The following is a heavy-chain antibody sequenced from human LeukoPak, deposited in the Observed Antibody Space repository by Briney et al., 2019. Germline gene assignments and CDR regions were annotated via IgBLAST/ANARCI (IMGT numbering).Heavy chain of an antibody. CDR3: AKAWDRTNPYRSGYYSFDY. CDR1: GFTFSTYA. Sequence: HPGGSLRLSCAASGFTFSTYAMSWVRQAPGKGLEWVSAISGSGGSTYYADSVKGRFTISRDNSKNTLYLQMNSLRAEDTAVYYCAKAWDRTNPYRSGYYSFDYWGQGTLVTVSS. V-gene: IGHV3-23*01. J-gene: IGHJ4*02. CDR2: ISGSGGST. D-gene: IGHD3-22*01.